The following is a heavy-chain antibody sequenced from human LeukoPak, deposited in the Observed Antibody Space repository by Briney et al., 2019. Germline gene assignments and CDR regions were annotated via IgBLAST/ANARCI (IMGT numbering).Heavy chain of an antibody. Sequence: GGSLRLSCAASGFTFSSYSMNWVRQAPGKGLEWVSSISSSSSYIYYADSVKGRFTISRDNAKNSLYLQMNSLRAEDTAVYYCAKGASSSSWSHLDYWGQGTLVTVSS. CDR2: ISSSSSYI. CDR1: GFTFSSYS. V-gene: IGHV3-21*01. J-gene: IGHJ4*02. CDR3: AKGASSSSWSHLDY. D-gene: IGHD6-13*01.